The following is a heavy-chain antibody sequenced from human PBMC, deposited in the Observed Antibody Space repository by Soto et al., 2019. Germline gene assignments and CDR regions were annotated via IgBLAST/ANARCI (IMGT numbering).Heavy chain of an antibody. CDR2: IYHSGST. V-gene: IGHV4-39*07. D-gene: IGHD2-2*01. CDR3: ARVPDR. Sequence: SETLSLTCTVSGGSISSSSYYWGWIRQPPGKGLEWIGTIYHSGSTYYNPSLKSRVTISVDRSKNQFSLKLSSVTAADTAVYYCARVPDRWGQGTLVTVSS. CDR1: GGSISSSSYY. J-gene: IGHJ5*02.